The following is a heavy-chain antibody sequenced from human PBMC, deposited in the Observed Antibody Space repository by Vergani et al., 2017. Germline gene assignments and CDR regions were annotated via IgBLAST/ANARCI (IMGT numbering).Heavy chain of an antibody. J-gene: IGHJ6*03. Sequence: EVQLVESGGGLVPPGRSLRLSCAASGFSFGDYAMTWVRQAPGKGLEWVAFIRNKAYGGTTEYAASVKGRFTISRDDSKRLAYLQLSGLKNEDTAVYYCTTDPGLVGPAASRYYYYYMDVWGEGTTVTVSS. V-gene: IGHV3-49*04. CDR1: GFSFGDYA. CDR3: TTDPGLVGPAASRYYYYYMDV. D-gene: IGHD2-2*01. CDR2: IRNKAYGGTT.